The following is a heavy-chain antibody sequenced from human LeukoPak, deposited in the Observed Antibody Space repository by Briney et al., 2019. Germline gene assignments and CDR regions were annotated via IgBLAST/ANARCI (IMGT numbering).Heavy chain of an antibody. CDR1: GGSFSGYY. Sequence: SETLSLTCAVYGGSFSGYYWSWIRQPPGKGLEWIGEINHSGSTNYNPSLKSRVTISVDTSKNQFSLKLSFVTAADTAVYYCARIGYSSSCPDYWGQGTLVTVSS. CDR2: INHSGST. CDR3: ARIGYSSSCPDY. D-gene: IGHD6-13*01. V-gene: IGHV4-34*01. J-gene: IGHJ4*02.